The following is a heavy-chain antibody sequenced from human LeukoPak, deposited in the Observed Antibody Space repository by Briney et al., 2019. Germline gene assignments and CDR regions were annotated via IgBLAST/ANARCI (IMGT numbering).Heavy chain of an antibody. CDR3: AKGASHGIHYWFDP. CDR1: GFKFDDYA. J-gene: IGHJ5*01. Sequence: GGSLRLSCEASGFKFDDYAMHWVRQAPGKGPEWVSGVSWDSRSAAYADSVRGRFTISRDNAKNSLYLQMNSLTTEDTAFYHCAKGASHGIHYWFDPWGQGTLVTVST. V-gene: IGHV3-9*01. CDR2: VSWDSRSA. D-gene: IGHD1-14*01.